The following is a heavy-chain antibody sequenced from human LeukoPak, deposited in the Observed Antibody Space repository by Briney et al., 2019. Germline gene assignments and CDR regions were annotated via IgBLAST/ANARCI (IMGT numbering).Heavy chain of an antibody. J-gene: IGHJ3*02. V-gene: IGHV4-39*01. Sequence: SETPSLTCTVSGGSISSSSYYWGWIRQPPGKGLEWIGSIYYSGSTYYNPSLKSRVTISVDTSKNQFSLKLSSVAAADTAVYYCARQRTYYDFWSGYYLQAFEIWGQGTMVTVSS. D-gene: IGHD3-3*01. CDR1: GGSISSSSYY. CDR2: IYYSGST. CDR3: ARQRTYYDFWSGYYLQAFEI.